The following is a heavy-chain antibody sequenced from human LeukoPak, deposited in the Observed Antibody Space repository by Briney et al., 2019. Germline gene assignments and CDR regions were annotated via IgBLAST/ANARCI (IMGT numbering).Heavy chain of an antibody. CDR2: IYYSGST. CDR3: ARCLFSGRRPNAFDI. D-gene: IGHD2-15*01. Sequence: SETLSLTCTVSGGSISSYYWNWIRQPPGKGLEWIGYIYYSGSTNYNPSLKSRVTISVDTSKNQFSLKLSSVTAADTAVYYCARCLFSGRRPNAFDIWGQGTMVTVSS. J-gene: IGHJ3*02. V-gene: IGHV4-59*08. CDR1: GGSISSYY.